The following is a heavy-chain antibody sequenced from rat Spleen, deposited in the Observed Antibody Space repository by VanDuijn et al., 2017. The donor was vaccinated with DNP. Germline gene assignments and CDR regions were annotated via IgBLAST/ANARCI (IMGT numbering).Heavy chain of an antibody. V-gene: IGHV6-6*01. J-gene: IGHJ2*01. CDR1: GFTFSTAW. D-gene: IGHD1-2*01. CDR3: AWDTIAAISTGPDY. Sequence: EVQVLESGGGLVQPGNSLKLSCATSGFTFSTAWMYWYRQFPEKRLEWVARIKAKSNNYATDYTESVKGRFTISRDDSKSSIYLQMNNLKEEDTAIYYCAWDTIAAISTGPDYWGQGVMVTVSS. CDR2: IKAKSNNYAT.